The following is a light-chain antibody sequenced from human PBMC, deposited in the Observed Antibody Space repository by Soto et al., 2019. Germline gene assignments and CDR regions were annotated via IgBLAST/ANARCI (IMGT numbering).Light chain of an antibody. CDR2: KNN. V-gene: IGLV1-44*01. CDR1: RSNIGNNA. CDR3: ATWDDSLNARGV. Sequence: QSVLTQTPSASGTPGQTVTISCSGSRSNIGNNAVSWYQQFPGTAPKLLIYKNNQRPSGVPDRFSGSKSGTSAFLAISGLQSEDEADYYCATWDDSLNARGVFGGGTKVTVL. J-gene: IGLJ3*02.